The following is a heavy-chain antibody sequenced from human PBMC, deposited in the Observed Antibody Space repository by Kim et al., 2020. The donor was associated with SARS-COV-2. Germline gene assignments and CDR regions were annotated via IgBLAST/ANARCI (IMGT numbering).Heavy chain of an antibody. V-gene: IGHV3-7*03. CDR1: GFTFGGYW. CDR2: INEGGNVK. Sequence: GGSLRLSCAGSGFTFGGYWMSWVRQTPGKRLEWVANINEGGNVKSYSGSVRGRFTISRDNAKNSLYLQMDSLRAEDAAVYYCARAEFLCISTSCYQFWGQGTLVTVSS. D-gene: IGHD2-2*01. J-gene: IGHJ1*01. CDR3: ARAEFLCISTSCYQF.